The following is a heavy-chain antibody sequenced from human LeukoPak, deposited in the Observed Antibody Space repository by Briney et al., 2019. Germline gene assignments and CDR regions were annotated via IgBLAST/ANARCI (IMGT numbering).Heavy chain of an antibody. D-gene: IGHD6-13*01. CDR1: GYSFTSYW. V-gene: IGHV5-51*01. Sequence: GESLKISCKGSGYSFTSYWFGWVRQMPGKGLEWMGIIYPGDSETRYSPSFQGQVTISADKSISTAYLQWSSLKASDTAMYYCARQERGYSSSWSHYYFDYWGQGTLVTVSS. CDR2: IYPGDSET. J-gene: IGHJ4*02. CDR3: ARQERGYSSSWSHYYFDY.